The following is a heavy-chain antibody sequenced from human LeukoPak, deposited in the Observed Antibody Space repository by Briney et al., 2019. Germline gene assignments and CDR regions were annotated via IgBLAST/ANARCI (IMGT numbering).Heavy chain of an antibody. J-gene: IGHJ4*02. CDR1: GFIFSSYS. Sequence: GGSLRLSCAASGFIFSSYSMSWVRQAPGKGLEWVSVITGSGGNTYYADSVKGRFTISKDNSKNTVYLQMNSLRAEDTAVYYCAREGKKYYFETSGYYYDDSPFDYWGQGTLVTVSS. CDR3: AREGKKYYFETSGYYYDDSPFDY. CDR2: ITGSGGNT. D-gene: IGHD3-22*01. V-gene: IGHV3-23*01.